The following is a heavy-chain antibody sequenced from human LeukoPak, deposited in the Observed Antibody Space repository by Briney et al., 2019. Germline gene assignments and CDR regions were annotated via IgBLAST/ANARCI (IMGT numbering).Heavy chain of an antibody. CDR1: GFTVSSNY. CDR2: IKSKSDGGTI. V-gene: IGHV3-15*01. D-gene: IGHD2-15*01. J-gene: IGHJ4*02. Sequence: GGSLRLSCAASGFTVSSNYMSWVRQAPGKGLEWVGRIKSKSDGGTIDYAAHVKGRFTISRDDSRNTLYLQMNSLKTEDTAVYYCATRRQDGWWGQGTLVTVS. CDR3: ATRRQDGW.